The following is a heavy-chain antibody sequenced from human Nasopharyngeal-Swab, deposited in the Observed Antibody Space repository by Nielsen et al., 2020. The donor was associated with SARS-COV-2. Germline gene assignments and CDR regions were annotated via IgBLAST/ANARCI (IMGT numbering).Heavy chain of an antibody. D-gene: IGHD3-22*01. CDR2: INTNTGNP. CDR3: ASHYDSSGYYYRFLGAFDI. V-gene: IGHV7-4-1*02. J-gene: IGHJ3*02. Sequence: VRQMPGKGLEWMGWINTNTGNPTYAQGFTGRFVFSLDTSVSTAYLQISSLKAEDTAVYYCASHYDSSGYYYRFLGAFDIWGQGTMVTVSS.